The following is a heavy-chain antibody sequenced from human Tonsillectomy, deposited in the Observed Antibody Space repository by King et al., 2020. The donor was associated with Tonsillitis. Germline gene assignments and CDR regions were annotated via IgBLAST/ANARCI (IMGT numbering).Heavy chain of an antibody. D-gene: IGHD3-10*01. V-gene: IGHV3-72*01. CDR3: ARVGEGTNGYMDV. Sequence: VQLVESGGGLVQPGTSLRLSCAASGFSFSDHYMDWVRQAPGKGLEWVGRTRRKADSYTTEYATSVKGKFSISRDDSKNSVYLQMNSLKTEDTAVYYCARVGEGTNGYMDVWGKGTTVTVSS. CDR2: TRRKADSYTT. CDR1: GFSFSDHY. J-gene: IGHJ6*03.